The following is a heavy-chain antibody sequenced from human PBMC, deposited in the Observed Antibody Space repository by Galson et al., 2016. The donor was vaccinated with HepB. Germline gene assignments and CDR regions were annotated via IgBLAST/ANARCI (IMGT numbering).Heavy chain of an antibody. CDR1: GGSIRSDGYY. Sequence: LSLTCTVSGGSIRSDGYYWGWIRPPPGKTLQRIGTVDHTGTTYSNPSLQSRVSISVDTSKNQFSLKLTSVTVADTALFFCARHSLAPRPINWFDPWGQGTLAVVSS. D-gene: IGHD6-6*01. CDR2: VDHTGTT. CDR3: ARHSLAPRPINWFDP. V-gene: IGHV4-39*01. J-gene: IGHJ5*02.